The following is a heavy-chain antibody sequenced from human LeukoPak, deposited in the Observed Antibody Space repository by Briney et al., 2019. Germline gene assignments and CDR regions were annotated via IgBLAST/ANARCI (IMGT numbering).Heavy chain of an antibody. CDR3: ARGPRGYSYAWGY. V-gene: IGHV3-7*05. Sequence: PGGSLRLSCAASGFTFSDYWMSWVRQDPGKGLEWVANIKQDGSEKYYVDSVKGRFTISRDNAKNSLYLQMNSLRAEDTAVYYCARGPRGYSYAWGYWGQGTLVTVSS. D-gene: IGHD5-18*01. J-gene: IGHJ4*02. CDR2: IKQDGSEK. CDR1: GFTFSDYW.